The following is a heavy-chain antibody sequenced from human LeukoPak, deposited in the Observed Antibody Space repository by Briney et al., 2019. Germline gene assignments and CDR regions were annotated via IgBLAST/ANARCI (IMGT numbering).Heavy chain of an antibody. Sequence: SQTLSLTCTVPTDSFTSGDFYWSWIRQPPGKGLEWIGYISYSGSTDFNPSLKSRIIMSLDTSKNQFSLNLTSVSVADTAVYYCARDRQGIVGATGFDHWGRGTLVTVSS. D-gene: IGHD1-26*01. V-gene: IGHV4-30-4*08. CDR1: TDSFTSGDFY. J-gene: IGHJ4*02. CDR3: ARDRQGIVGATGFDH. CDR2: ISYSGST.